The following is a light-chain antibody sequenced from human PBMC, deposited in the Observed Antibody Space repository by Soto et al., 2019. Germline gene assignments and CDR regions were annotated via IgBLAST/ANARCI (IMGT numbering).Light chain of an antibody. CDR2: GAS. CDR1: QGITTF. Sequence: DIQMTQSPSVVSASVGDTVTVTCRASQGITTFLAWFRQRPGRVPERLIYGASSLQSGVPSRFSGRGSGTEFTLTISSLQPEDFGIYYCLQHNSYPYTFGPGPRWIS. J-gene: IGKJ2*01. V-gene: IGKV1-17*03. CDR3: LQHNSYPYT.